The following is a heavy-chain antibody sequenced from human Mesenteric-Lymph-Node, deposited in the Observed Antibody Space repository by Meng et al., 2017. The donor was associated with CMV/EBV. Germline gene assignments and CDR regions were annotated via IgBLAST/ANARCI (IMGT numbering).Heavy chain of an antibody. CDR2: INHSGST. V-gene: IGHV4-34*01. CDR3: ARLRSGH. Sequence: GSLRLSCAVYGGSFSGYYWSWIRQPPGKGLEWIGEINHSGSTNYNPSLKSRVTISVDTSKNQFSLKLSSVTAADTAVYYCARLRSGHWGQGTLVTVSS. J-gene: IGHJ4*02. D-gene: IGHD3-3*01. CDR1: GGSFSGYY.